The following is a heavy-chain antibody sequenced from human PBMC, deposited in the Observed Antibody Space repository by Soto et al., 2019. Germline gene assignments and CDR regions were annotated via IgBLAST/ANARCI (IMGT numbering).Heavy chain of an antibody. D-gene: IGHD7-27*01. J-gene: IGHJ2*01. V-gene: IGHV3-23*01. CDR2: ISGGGDAA. Sequence: EVQVLESGGGLVQPGGSLRLSCAGSGFTFINYAMNWVRQAPGKGLEWVSSISGGGDAAFFPDSVRGRFTISRDNSKNTVTLKMNSLGVDDTAVYYCARKILGSTTRPNYWYFELWGRGTLVTVSS. CDR3: ARKILGSTTRPNYWYFEL. CDR1: GFTFINYA.